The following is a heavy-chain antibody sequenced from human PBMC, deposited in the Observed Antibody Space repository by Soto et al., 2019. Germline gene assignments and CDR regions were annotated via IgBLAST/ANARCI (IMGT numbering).Heavy chain of an antibody. D-gene: IGHD6-19*01. J-gene: IGHJ6*02. CDR1: GFTFSSYG. CDR3: AKDGIAVDIMGPNYYFYYGMDV. V-gene: IGHV3-30*18. Sequence: QVQLVESGGGVVQPGRSLRLSCAASGFTFSSYGMHWVRQAPGKGLEWVAVISYDGSNKYYADSVKGRFTISRDNSKNTLYLQMTSLRAEDTAVYYCAKDGIAVDIMGPNYYFYYGMDVWGQGTTVTVSS. CDR2: ISYDGSNK.